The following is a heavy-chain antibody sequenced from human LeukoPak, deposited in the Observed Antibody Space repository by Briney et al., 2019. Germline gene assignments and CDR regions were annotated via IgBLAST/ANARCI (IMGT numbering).Heavy chain of an antibody. D-gene: IGHD3-22*01. CDR3: ARDNYDTGGYYFD. Sequence: GGSLRLSCAASGFTFSSHNMNWVRQAPGKGLEWVSYISSSSRTIYYADSVKGRFTISRDNAKNSLYLQMNSLRAEDTAVYYCARDNYDTGGYYFDWGQGTLVTVSS. V-gene: IGHV3-48*04. CDR1: GFTFSSHN. CDR2: ISSSSRTI. J-gene: IGHJ4*02.